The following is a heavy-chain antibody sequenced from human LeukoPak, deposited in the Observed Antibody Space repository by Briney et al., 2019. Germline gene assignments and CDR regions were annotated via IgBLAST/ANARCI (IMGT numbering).Heavy chain of an antibody. CDR1: GFTFSSYS. Sequence: GGSLRLSCAASGFTFSSYSMNWVRQAPGKGLEWVSFISSSSSTIYYADSVKGRFTISRDNSKNTLYLQMNSLRAEDTAVYYCAKGLYYYDSSAYYFDYWGQGTLVTVSS. CDR2: ISSSSSTI. D-gene: IGHD3-22*01. V-gene: IGHV3-48*01. J-gene: IGHJ4*02. CDR3: AKGLYYYDSSAYYFDY.